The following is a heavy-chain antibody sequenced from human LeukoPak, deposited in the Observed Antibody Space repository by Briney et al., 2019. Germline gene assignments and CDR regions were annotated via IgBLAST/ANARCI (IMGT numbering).Heavy chain of an antibody. CDR3: AREGAITMVRGVIITGDWFDP. CDR2: ISYDGSNK. CDR1: GFTFSYYG. J-gene: IGHJ5*02. Sequence: GRSLRLSCAASGFTFSYYGMYWVRQTPGKGLEWVAIISYDGSNKYYADSVKGRFTISRDNAKNSLYLQMNSLRAEDTALYYCAREGAITMVRGVIITGDWFDPWGQGTLVTVSS. V-gene: IGHV3-30*03. D-gene: IGHD3-10*01.